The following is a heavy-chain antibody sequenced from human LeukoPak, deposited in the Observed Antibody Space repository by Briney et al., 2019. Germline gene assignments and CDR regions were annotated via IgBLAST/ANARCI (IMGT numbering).Heavy chain of an antibody. CDR3: ARDPQRGPPDYFDH. CDR2: ISYTGGTK. J-gene: IGHJ4*02. D-gene: IGHD6-25*01. V-gene: IGHV3-30-3*01. Sequence: GGSLRLSCAASGFTFSNYPMHWVRQAPGKGLEWVAVISYTGGTKYYAASVKGRFTISRDDSKSTLYLEMNSLRPEDTATYYCARDPQRGPPDYFDHWGQGTLVTVSS. CDR1: GFTFSNYP.